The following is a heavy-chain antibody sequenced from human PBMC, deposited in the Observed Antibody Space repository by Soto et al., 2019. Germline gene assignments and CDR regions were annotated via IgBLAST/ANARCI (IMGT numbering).Heavy chain of an antibody. CDR1: GGSISSSSYY. J-gene: IGHJ3*02. CDR2: IYYSGST. D-gene: IGHD1-26*01. V-gene: IGHV4-39*01. Sequence: SETLSLTCTVSGGSISSSSYYWGWIRQPPGKGLEWIGRIYYSGSTYYNPSLKSRVTISVDTSKNQFSLKLGSVTAADTAVYYCARPGIVGATFAFDIWGQGTMVTVSS. CDR3: ARPGIVGATFAFDI.